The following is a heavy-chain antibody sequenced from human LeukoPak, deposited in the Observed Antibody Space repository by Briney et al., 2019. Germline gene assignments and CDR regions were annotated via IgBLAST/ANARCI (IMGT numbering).Heavy chain of an antibody. CDR2: IRYDGSNK. D-gene: IGHD4-17*01. CDR3: ARDAVTTPYYYYYMDV. CDR1: GFTFSNAW. J-gene: IGHJ6*03. V-gene: IGHV3-30*02. Sequence: GGSLRLSCAATGFTFSNAWMSWVRQAPGKGLEWVAFIRYDGSNKYYADSAKGRFTISRDNSKSTLYLQMNSLRAEDTAVYYCARDAVTTPYYYYYMDVWGKGTTVTISS.